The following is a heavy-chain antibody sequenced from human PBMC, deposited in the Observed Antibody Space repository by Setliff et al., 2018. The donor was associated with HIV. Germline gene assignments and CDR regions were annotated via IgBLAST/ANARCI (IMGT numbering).Heavy chain of an antibody. J-gene: IGHJ5*02. D-gene: IGHD2-2*02. CDR3: ARYTSKVDWFDP. Sequence: SETLSLTCTVSGDSITSNDDYWGWIRQPPGKGLQWIGIVHYNGRAYYDPSLKSRVTIFVDTSKTQFYLKLRSVTASDTAVYYCARYTSKVDWFDPWGQGTLVTVS. CDR1: GDSITSNDDY. CDR2: VHYNGRA. V-gene: IGHV4-39*01.